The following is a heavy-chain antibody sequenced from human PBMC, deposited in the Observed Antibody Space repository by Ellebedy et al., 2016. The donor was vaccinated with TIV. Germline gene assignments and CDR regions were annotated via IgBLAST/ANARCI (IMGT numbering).Heavy chain of an antibody. CDR2: MYYSGDN. J-gene: IGHJ5*02. Sequence: SETLSLXCTVSGGSVSTNSNYWGWIRQPPGKGLEWIGSMYYSGDNFYNPSLKSRVTISVDTSKNQFSLKLSSVTAADTAVYCCARDTTGTTRNWIDPWGQGTLVTVSS. D-gene: IGHD1-1*01. CDR3: ARDTTGTTRNWIDP. V-gene: IGHV4-39*07. CDR1: GGSVSTNSNY.